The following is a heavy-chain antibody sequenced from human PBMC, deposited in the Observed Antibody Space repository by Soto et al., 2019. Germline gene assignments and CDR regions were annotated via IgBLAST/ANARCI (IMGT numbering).Heavy chain of an antibody. CDR1: GGSFSGYY. CDR2: INHSGST. V-gene: IGHV4-34*01. Sequence: PSETLSLTCAVYGGSFSGYYWSWIRQPPGKGLEWIGEINHSGSTNYNPSLKSRVTISVATSKNQFSLKLSSVTAADTAVYYCARRIAARKYYFDYWGQGTLVTVSS. CDR3: ARRIAARKYYFDY. J-gene: IGHJ4*02. D-gene: IGHD6-6*01.